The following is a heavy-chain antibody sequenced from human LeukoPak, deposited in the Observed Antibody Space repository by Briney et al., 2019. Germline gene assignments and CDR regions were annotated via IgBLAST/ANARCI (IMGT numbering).Heavy chain of an antibody. Sequence: GGSLRLSCAASGFTFSSYEMNWVRQAPGKGLEWVSYISSSGSTIYYADSVKGRFTISRDNAKNSLYLQMNSLRAEDTAVYYCVKLVGVGELFWGHFLEDFWGQGTLVTVSS. V-gene: IGHV3-48*03. D-gene: IGHD3-10*01. CDR2: ISSSGSTI. CDR3: VKLVGVGELFWGHFLEDF. J-gene: IGHJ4*02. CDR1: GFTFSSYE.